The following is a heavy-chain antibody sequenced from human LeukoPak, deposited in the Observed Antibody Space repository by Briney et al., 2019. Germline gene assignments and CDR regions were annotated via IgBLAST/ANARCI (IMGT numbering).Heavy chain of an antibody. CDR2: ISSSSSYI. CDR1: GFTFSSYS. Sequence: PGGSLRLSCAASGFTFSSYSMNWVRQAPGKGLEWVSSISSSSSYIYYADSVKGRFTISRDNSKNTLYLQMNSLRAEDTAVYYCAKDRHYYGSGSYYPYWGQGTLVTVSS. D-gene: IGHD3-10*01. CDR3: AKDRHYYGSGSYYPY. V-gene: IGHV3-21*04. J-gene: IGHJ4*02.